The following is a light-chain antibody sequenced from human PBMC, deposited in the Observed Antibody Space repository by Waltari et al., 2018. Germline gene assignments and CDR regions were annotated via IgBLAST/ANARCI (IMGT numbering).Light chain of an antibody. CDR1: SLRRYY. CDR2: GQD. CDR3: LSRDTSSTRL. Sequence: SSELTQDPAVSVALGQTVRITCHGDSLRRYYAVWYQQRPGQAPILALYGQDNRPSGIPDRFSGSTSGNTASLTITGAQAEDEADYYCLSRDTSSTRLFGGGTRLTV. V-gene: IGLV3-19*01. J-gene: IGLJ2*01.